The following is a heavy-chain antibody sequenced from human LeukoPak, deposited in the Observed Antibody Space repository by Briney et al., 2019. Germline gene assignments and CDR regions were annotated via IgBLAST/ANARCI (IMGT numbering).Heavy chain of an antibody. V-gene: IGHV1-46*01. D-gene: IGHD3-22*01. CDR2: INPSGGST. J-gene: IGHJ4*02. CDR1: GYTFTSYY. CDR3: ARDPPHYYDSSGNDY. Sequence: ASVKVSCKASGYTFTSYYMHWVRQAPGHGLEWMGIINPSGGSTSYAQKFQGRVTMTRDTSTSTVYMELSSLRSEDTAVYYCARDPPHYYDSSGNDYWGQGTLVTVSS.